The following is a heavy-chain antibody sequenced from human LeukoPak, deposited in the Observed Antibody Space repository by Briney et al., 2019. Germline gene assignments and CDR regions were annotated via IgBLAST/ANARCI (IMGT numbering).Heavy chain of an antibody. D-gene: IGHD5-12*01. CDR1: GGSISSYY. CDR3: ARGLVATSSDV. CDR2: IYYSGST. Sequence: SETLSLTCTVSGGSISSYYWSWIRQPPGKGLEWIGYIYYSGSTNYNPSLKSRVTISVDTSKNQFSLKLSSVTAADTAVYYCARGLVATSSDVWGKGTTVTVSS. V-gene: IGHV4-59*01. J-gene: IGHJ6*04.